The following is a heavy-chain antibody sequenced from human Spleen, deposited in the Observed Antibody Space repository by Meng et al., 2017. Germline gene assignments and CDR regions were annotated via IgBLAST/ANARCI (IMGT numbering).Heavy chain of an antibody. Sequence: ASAKVSCKASGYTFTNYDINWLRQDTGHGREWMGWMNPNSDNTGYAQKFRGRVTITRNTSISTAYMELSSLRSEDTAVYYCARCPSSVSGSSKTEFEYWGQATLITVSS. CDR1: GYTFTNYD. D-gene: IGHD3-10*01. V-gene: IGHV1-8*03. CDR3: ARCPSSVSGSSKTEFEY. CDR2: MNPNSDNT. J-gene: IGHJ4*02.